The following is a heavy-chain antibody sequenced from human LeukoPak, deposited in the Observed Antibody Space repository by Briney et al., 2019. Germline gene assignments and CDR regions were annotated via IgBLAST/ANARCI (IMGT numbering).Heavy chain of an antibody. CDR2: IYYSGST. V-gene: IGHV4-59*01. D-gene: IGHD2-8*01. CDR3: ARVFLPRKQYCTNGVCYVSYYYYMDV. Sequence: PSETLSLTCTVSGGSISSYYWSWIRQPPGKGLEWIGYIYYSGSTNYNPSLESRVTISVDTSKNQFSLKLSSVTAADTAVYYCARVFLPRKQYCTNGVCYVSYYYYMDVWGKGTTVTVSS. CDR1: GGSISSYY. J-gene: IGHJ6*03.